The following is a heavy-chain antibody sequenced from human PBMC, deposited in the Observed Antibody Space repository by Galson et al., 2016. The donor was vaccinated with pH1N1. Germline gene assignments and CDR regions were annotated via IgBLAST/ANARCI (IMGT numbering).Heavy chain of an antibody. CDR1: GYGFTTSW. V-gene: IGHV5-51*01. Sequence: GAEVKKPGESLKISCKTSGYGFTTSWIGWVRQMPGKGLEWMGVIYPGDSDTRYSPSFQGQVTISADKSISTAYLHWSSLTASDTAIYYWARQEGLDPPAVAYDMDVWGKGTTVTVSS. CDR3: ARQEGLDPPAVAYDMDV. D-gene: IGHD3/OR15-3a*01. CDR2: IYPGDSDT. J-gene: IGHJ6*03.